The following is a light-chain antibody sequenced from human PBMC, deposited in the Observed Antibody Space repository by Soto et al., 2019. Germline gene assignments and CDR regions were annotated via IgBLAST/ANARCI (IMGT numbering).Light chain of an antibody. Sequence: DIVMTQSPDSLAVSLGERATINCKSSQSVLYSTNNKNYLAWYQQKPGQPPELLIYWAATRESGVPDRFSGSGSGPDFTLTISSLQAEDVAVYYCQQYYITPLTFGGGTQVEIK. CDR1: QSVLYSTNNKNY. J-gene: IGKJ4*01. V-gene: IGKV4-1*01. CDR3: QQYYITPLT. CDR2: WAA.